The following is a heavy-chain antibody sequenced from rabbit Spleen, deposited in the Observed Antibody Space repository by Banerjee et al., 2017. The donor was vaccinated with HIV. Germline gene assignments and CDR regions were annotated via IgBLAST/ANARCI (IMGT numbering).Heavy chain of an antibody. CDR1: GFAFATYY. J-gene: IGHJ4*01. D-gene: IGHD2-1*01. Sequence: QLKETGGGLVQPGGSLTLSCKASGFAFATYYMSWVRQAPGKGLEWIGSIDPVFGIANYASWVNGRFTISRDNAQNTVDLQMNSLTAADTAAYFCARGSAAMAMVITGFYLTLWGPGTLVTVS. CDR3: ARGSAAMAMVITGFYLTL. CDR2: IDPVFGIA. V-gene: IGHV1S7*01.